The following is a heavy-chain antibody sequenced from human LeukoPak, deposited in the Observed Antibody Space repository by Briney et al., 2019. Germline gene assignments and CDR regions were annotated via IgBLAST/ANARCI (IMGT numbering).Heavy chain of an antibody. J-gene: IGHJ4*02. D-gene: IGHD3-10*01. CDR3: ARALRFGELLYTFDY. V-gene: IGHV4-34*01. CDR1: GGSFSGYY. Sequence: SETLSLTCAVYGGSFSGYYWSWIRQPPGKGLEWIGEINHSGSTNYNPSLKSRVTISVDKSKNQFSLKLSSVTAADTAVYYCARALRFGELLYTFDYWGQGTLVTVSS. CDR2: INHSGST.